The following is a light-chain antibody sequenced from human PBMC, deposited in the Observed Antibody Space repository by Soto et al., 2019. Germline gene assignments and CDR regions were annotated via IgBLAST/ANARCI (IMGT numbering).Light chain of an antibody. CDR1: QSVRNN. J-gene: IGKJ4*01. CDR2: GAS. V-gene: IGKV3-15*01. Sequence: ERVMTQSPAGLSVSPGERVTVPCRASQSVRNNLAWYQQKPGQAPRLLIHGASTRATDIPARFSGSGYGTEFTLTISSLQSEDFAAYYCQQYNDWPLTFGGGTKVDIK. CDR3: QQYNDWPLT.